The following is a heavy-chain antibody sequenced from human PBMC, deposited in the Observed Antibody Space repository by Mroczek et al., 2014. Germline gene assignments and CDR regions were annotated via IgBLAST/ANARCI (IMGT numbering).Heavy chain of an antibody. CDR2: INHSGST. CDR1: GGSFSGYY. Sequence: QVQLQQWGAGLLKPSETLSLTCAVYGGSFSGYYWSWIRQPPGKGLEWIGEINHSGSTNYNPSLKSRVTISVDTSKNQFSLKLSSVTAADTAVYYCARGCSSTSCYRHFDYVGPGNPGHRLL. CDR3: ARGCSSTSCYRHFDY. D-gene: IGHD2-2*01. J-gene: IGHJ4*02. V-gene: IGHV4-34*01.